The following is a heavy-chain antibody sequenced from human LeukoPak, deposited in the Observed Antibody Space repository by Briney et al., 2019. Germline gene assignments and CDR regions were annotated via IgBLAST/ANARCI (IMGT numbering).Heavy chain of an antibody. V-gene: IGHV1-69*13. CDR2: IIPIFDTA. CDR1: GGTFSSYS. Sequence: SVTVSCKASGGTFSSYSISWVRQAPGQGLEWMGGIIPIFDTADYAQKFQGRVTITADESTSTAYMELSSLRSEDTAVYYCATPLYSYGSPFDYWGQGTLVTVSS. CDR3: ATPLYSYGSPFDY. J-gene: IGHJ4*02. D-gene: IGHD5-18*01.